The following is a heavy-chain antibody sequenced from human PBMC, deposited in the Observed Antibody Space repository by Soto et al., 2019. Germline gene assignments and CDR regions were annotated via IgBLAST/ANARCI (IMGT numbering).Heavy chain of an antibody. CDR3: ARGLITGSHYSGGWYYFDS. J-gene: IGHJ4*01. V-gene: IGHV4-34*01. D-gene: IGHD6-19*01. CDR1: GESFGGYI. CDR2: INHSGSA. Sequence: PSETPSLTCAVYGESFGGYIWTWIRQSPGKGQQWIGQINHSGSASYNPSLKSRVTISVHTSNSQFSLELSSVTAADTAVYYCARGLITGSHYSGGWYYFDSWGQGTQVTVSS.